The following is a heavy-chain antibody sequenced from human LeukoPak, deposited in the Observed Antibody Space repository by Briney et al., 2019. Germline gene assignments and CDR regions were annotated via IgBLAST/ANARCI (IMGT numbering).Heavy chain of an antibody. J-gene: IGHJ4*02. D-gene: IGHD1-26*01. Sequence: GGSLRLSCAASGFTFSSYWMHWVRQAPGKGLVWVSRITIDGSTTSYADSVKGRFTISRDNAKNTVYMQMNSLRAEDTAVYYCASGGGSQSLGYWGQGTLVTVSS. CDR3: ASGGGSQSLGY. CDR2: ITIDGSTT. V-gene: IGHV3-74*01. CDR1: GFTFSSYW.